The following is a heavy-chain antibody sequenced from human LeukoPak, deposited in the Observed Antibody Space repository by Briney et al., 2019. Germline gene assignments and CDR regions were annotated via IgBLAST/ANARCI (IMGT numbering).Heavy chain of an antibody. J-gene: IGHJ4*02. D-gene: IGHD5-18*01. CDR3: ARGDTAMSD. CDR2: IIPILGIA. CDR1: GGTFSSYA. V-gene: IGHV1-69*04. Sequence: SVKVSCKASGGTFSSYAISWVRQAPGQGLEWMGRIIPILGIANYAQKFQGRVTITADKSTSTAYMGLSSLRSEGTAVYYCARGDTAMSDWGQGTLVTVSS.